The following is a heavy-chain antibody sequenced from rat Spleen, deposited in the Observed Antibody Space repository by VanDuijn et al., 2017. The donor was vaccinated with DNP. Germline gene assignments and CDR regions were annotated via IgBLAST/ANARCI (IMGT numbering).Heavy chain of an antibody. D-gene: IGHD5-1*01. CDR2: IHTEPNSYAT. J-gene: IGHJ2*01. CDR3: TAGTNWGG. Sequence: VQLVESGGGLVQPKESLRISCAASGFTFSNAVMYWVRQAPGKGLEWVARIHTEPNSYATFYTDSVKGRFTISRDDSKAMVYLQMDDLKTEDTAMYFCTAGTNWGGWGQGVMVTVSS. CDR1: GFTFSNAV. V-gene: IGHV10-5*01.